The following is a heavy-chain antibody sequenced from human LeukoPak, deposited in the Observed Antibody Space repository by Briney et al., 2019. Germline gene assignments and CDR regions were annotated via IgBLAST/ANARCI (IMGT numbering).Heavy chain of an antibody. V-gene: IGHV3-15*01. CDR3: WWNELEMSTMWVAPHQQFDY. D-gene: IGHD1-1*01. J-gene: IGHJ4*02. CDR2: IKSKTDGGTT. CDR1: GFTFSNAW. Sequence: GGSLRLSCAASGFTFSNAWMSWVRQAPGKGLEWVGRIKSKTDGGTTDYAAHVKGRFTISREDSTNTLYLQMSSRKTEDTAVYYCWWNELEMSTMWVAPHQQFDYWGQGTRVTVSS.